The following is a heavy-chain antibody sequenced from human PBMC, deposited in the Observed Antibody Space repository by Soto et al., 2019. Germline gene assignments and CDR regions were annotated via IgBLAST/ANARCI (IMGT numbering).Heavy chain of an antibody. CDR2: IYHTGSA. V-gene: IGHV4-4*02. Sequence: ETLSLTGVVSVTSLSTSNWWSWVRQPPGKGLEWIGEIYHTGSASYSPSLKSRVSMSIDKSKNQFSLRLTDVTAADTAKYYCARGPRSGSYSVDGFDVWGQGTVVTVSS. J-gene: IGHJ3*01. CDR3: ARGPRSGSYSVDGFDV. CDR1: VTSLSTSNW. D-gene: IGHD1-26*01.